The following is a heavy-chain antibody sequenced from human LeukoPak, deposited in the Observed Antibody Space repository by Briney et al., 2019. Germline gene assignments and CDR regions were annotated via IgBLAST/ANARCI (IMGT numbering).Heavy chain of an antibody. Sequence: GGSLRLSCAASGFTFSPYSMNWVRQAPGKGLEWVSFISSSSSYIYYADSVKGRFTISRDNAKKSLFLQMNSLRAEDTAVYYCARAPGYGAAYYFDYWGQGTLVTVSS. CDR2: ISSSSSYI. CDR1: GFTFSPYS. D-gene: IGHD1-1*01. J-gene: IGHJ4*02. CDR3: ARAPGYGAAYYFDY. V-gene: IGHV3-21*01.